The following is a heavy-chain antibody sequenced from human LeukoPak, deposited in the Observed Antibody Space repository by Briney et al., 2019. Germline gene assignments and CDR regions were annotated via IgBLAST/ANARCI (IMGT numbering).Heavy chain of an antibody. CDR3: AKDRKDKYDSSGYSFDYGMDV. J-gene: IGHJ6*02. CDR1: GFIFNSYG. V-gene: IGHV3-30*18. D-gene: IGHD3-22*01. CDR2: ISYDGSNK. Sequence: GGSLRLSCAASGFIFNSYGMHWVRQAPGKGLEWEAVISYDGSNKYYADSVKGRFTISRDNSKNTLYLQMNSQRAEDTAVYYCAKDRKDKYDSSGYSFDYGMDVWGQGTTVTVSS.